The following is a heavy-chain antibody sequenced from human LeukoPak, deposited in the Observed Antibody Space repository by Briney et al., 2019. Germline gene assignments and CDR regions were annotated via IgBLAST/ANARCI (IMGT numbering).Heavy chain of an antibody. Sequence: PGGSLRLSCAVSGFTVSYNYMSWVRQAPGKGLEWVSVLYTGGTTYYADSVKGRFTISRDNSKNTLYLQMNSLRAEDTAVYYCARGEGYGRSYYFDYWGQGTLVTVSS. J-gene: IGHJ4*02. CDR2: LYTGGTT. V-gene: IGHV3-53*01. D-gene: IGHD1-26*01. CDR1: GFTVSYNY. CDR3: ARGEGYGRSYYFDY.